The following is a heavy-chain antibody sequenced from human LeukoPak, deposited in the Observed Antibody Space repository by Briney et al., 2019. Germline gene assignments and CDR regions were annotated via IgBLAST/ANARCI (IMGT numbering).Heavy chain of an antibody. CDR3: AREPGTATGY. Sequence: ASVRVSCKASGYSFTAYYIHWVRQAPGQGLEWMGWINSNSGGTKCAPRFQGRVTFTRNTSLSTVYMEMSDLTSDDTAIYCCAREPGTATGYWGQGTLVAISS. CDR1: GYSFTAYY. D-gene: IGHD1-1*01. CDR2: INSNSGGT. J-gene: IGHJ4*02. V-gene: IGHV1-2*07.